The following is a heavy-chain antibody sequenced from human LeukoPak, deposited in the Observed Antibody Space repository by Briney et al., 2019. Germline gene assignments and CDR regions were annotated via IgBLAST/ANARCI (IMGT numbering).Heavy chain of an antibody. D-gene: IGHD6-13*01. CDR2: ISCDGSNK. V-gene: IGHV3-30-3*01. CDR3: ARDPRIAAAYFDY. CDR1: GFTFSSYA. Sequence: GGSLRLSCAASGFTFSSYAMHWVRQAPGKGLEWVAVISCDGSNKYYADSVKGRFTISRDNSKNTLYLQMNSLRAEDTAVYYCARDPRIAAAYFDYWGQGTLVTVSS. J-gene: IGHJ4*02.